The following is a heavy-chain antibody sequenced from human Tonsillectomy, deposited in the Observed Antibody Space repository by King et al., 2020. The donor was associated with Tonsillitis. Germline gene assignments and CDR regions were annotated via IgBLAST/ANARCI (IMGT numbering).Heavy chain of an antibody. D-gene: IGHD6-13*01. V-gene: IGHV3-30*18. J-gene: IGHJ4*02. CDR2: ISYDGTNK. CDR1: GFTFSSYG. Sequence: VQLVQSGGGVVQPGRSLRLSCAASGFTFSSYGMHWVRQAPGKGLEWVAIISYDGTNKHYADSVKGRFAISRDNSKSTLYLQMNSLRADDTAVYYCAKAPITSSWYEGYYFDYWGQGTLVTVSS. CDR3: AKAPITSSWYEGYYFDY.